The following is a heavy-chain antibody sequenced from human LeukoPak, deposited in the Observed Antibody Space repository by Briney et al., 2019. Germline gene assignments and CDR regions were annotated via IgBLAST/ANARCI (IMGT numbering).Heavy chain of an antibody. D-gene: IGHD3-3*01. CDR3: ARGYGVAFDI. J-gene: IGHJ3*02. CDR2: IYYSGST. Sequence: LETLSLTCTVSGGSISSYYWSWIRQPPGKGLEWIGYIYYSGSTNYNPSLKSRVTISVDTSKNQFSLKLSSVTAADTAVYYCARGYGVAFDIWGQGTMVTVSS. CDR1: GGSISSYY. V-gene: IGHV4-59*01.